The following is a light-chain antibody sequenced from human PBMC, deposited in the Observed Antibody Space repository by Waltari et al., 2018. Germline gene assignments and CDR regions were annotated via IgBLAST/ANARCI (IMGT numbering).Light chain of an antibody. CDR1: QSLVYNDGNTY. J-gene: IGKJ3*01. CDR3: QQYNSYPFT. V-gene: IGKV2-30*01. Sequence: QSLVYNDGNTYLNWFQQRPGQSPRRLIYKVSNRDSGVPSSFSGTGSGTEFTLTISSLQPDDIATYYCQQYNSYPFTFGPGTKVDIK. CDR2: KVS.